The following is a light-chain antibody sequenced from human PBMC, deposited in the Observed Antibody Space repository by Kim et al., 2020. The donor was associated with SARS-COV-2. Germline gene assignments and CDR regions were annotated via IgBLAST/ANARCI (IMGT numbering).Light chain of an antibody. CDR2: GAS. V-gene: IGKV3-20*01. J-gene: IGKJ2*01. CDR1: QSVSNNY. CDR3: QQYGSSPYT. Sequence: LSPGECASLACRASQSVSNNYLAWFQQKPGQAPRLLIHGASSRATGIPDRFSGSGSGTDFTLTISRLEPEDFAVYYCQQYGSSPYTFGQGTKLEI.